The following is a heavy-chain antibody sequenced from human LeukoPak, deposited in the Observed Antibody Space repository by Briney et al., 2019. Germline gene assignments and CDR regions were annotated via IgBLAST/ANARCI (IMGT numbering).Heavy chain of an antibody. CDR3: ARGDKTAARPLDY. D-gene: IGHD6-6*01. CDR1: GGSFSGYY. J-gene: IGHJ4*02. Sequence: PSETLSLTCAVYGGSFSGYYWSWIRQPPGKGLEWIGEINHSGSTNYNPSLKSRVTISVDTSKNQFSLKLSSVTAADTAVYYCARGDKTAARPLDYWGQGTLVTVSS. V-gene: IGHV4-34*01. CDR2: INHSGST.